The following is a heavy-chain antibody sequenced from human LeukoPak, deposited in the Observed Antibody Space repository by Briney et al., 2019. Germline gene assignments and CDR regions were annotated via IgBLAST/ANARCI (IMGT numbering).Heavy chain of an antibody. CDR1: GYTFTGYY. V-gene: IGHV1-2*02. CDR2: INPNSGGT. CDR3: ASTVTTLYYFDY. D-gene: IGHD4-17*01. J-gene: IGHJ4*02. Sequence: ASVKVSCKASGYTFTGYYMHWVRQAPGQGLEWMGWINPNSGGTNYAQKFQGRVTMTRDTSISTASMELSRLRSDDTAVYYCASTVTTLYYFDYWGQGTLVTVSS.